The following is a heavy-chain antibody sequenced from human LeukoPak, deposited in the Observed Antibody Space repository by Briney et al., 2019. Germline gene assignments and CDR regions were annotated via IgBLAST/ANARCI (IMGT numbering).Heavy chain of an antibody. CDR3: ARSRGTYSSWLDY. J-gene: IGHJ4*02. CDR2: IYPHDSNT. D-gene: IGHD6-13*01. Sequence: GESLKISCKGSGYSFTSYWIAWVRQMTGEGLGWMGIIYPHDSNTRYSPSFQGQVTISADKSISTAYLQWSSLKASDTAMYYCARSRGTYSSWLDYWGQGTLVTVSS. V-gene: IGHV5-51*01. CDR1: GYSFTSYW.